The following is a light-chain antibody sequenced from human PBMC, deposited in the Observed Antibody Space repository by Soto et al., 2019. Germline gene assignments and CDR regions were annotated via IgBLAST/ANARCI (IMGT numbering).Light chain of an antibody. J-gene: IGLJ1*01. Sequence: QSVLTQPPSASETPGQRVTISCSGSSSNIGINTVDWFQQLPGTAPKLLIYNNNQRPSGVPDRFSGSKSGTSASLAISGLQSEDESDYYCAAWDDSLNGYVFVTGTKVPVL. CDR3: AAWDDSLNGYV. CDR1: SSNIGINT. V-gene: IGLV1-44*01. CDR2: NNN.